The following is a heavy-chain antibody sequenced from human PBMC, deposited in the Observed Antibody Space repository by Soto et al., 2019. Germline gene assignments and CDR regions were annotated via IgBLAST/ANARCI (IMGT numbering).Heavy chain of an antibody. CDR1: NGSVNNNVW. CDR2: IHQSGTT. D-gene: IGHD3-10*01. V-gene: IGHV4-4*02. J-gene: IGHJ6*03. CDR3: AREERRINLVGGHSYYYYYMDA. Sequence: PSENLSLTCTVSNGSVNNNVWWAWVRQAPGEGPQWLGEIHQSGTTNYNPSLKSRVTMTLDKSKNQFFLQLTSVTAADTAVYYRAREERRINLVGGHSYYYYYMDAWGTGTKVTVSS.